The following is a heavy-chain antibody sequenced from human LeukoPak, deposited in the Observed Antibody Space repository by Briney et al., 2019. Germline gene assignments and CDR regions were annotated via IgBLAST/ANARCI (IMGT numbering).Heavy chain of an antibody. Sequence: GGSLRLSCEASGFTFSSYAMTWVRHVAGRGLEWVSSISGSAGTTYYADSVKGRFTISRDNSKNTMYLQMNNLREEDTAVYYCTRDPILGAPDYFDYWGQGTLVTVSS. CDR1: GFTFSSYA. CDR2: ISGSAGTT. D-gene: IGHD1-26*01. J-gene: IGHJ4*02. CDR3: TRDPILGAPDYFDY. V-gene: IGHV3-23*01.